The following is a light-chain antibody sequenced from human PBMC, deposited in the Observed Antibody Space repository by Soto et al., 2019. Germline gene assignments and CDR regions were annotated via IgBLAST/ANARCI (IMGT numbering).Light chain of an antibody. CDR3: SSYTPITTYV. J-gene: IGLJ1*01. Sequence: QSVLTQPASVSGSPGQSITISRTGTSSDVGGYNYVSWYQQHPGKAPKLMIYDVRNRPSGVSNRFSGSKSVNTASLTISGLQAKDEADYYCSSYTPITTYVFGTGTKVTVL. CDR2: DVR. CDR1: SSDVGGYNY. V-gene: IGLV2-14*01.